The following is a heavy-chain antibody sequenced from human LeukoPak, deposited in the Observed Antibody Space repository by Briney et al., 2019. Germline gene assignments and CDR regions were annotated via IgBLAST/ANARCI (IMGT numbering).Heavy chain of an antibody. CDR3: ARVVVVVPASGVNAFDI. Sequence: GGSLRLSCAASGFTFSDYYMSWIRQAPGKGLEWVSYISSSGSTIYYADSVKGRFTISRDNAKNSLYLQMNSLRAEDTAVYYCARVVVVVPASGVNAFDIWGQGTMVTVSS. D-gene: IGHD2-2*01. CDR2: ISSSGSTI. CDR1: GFTFSDYY. V-gene: IGHV3-11*01. J-gene: IGHJ3*02.